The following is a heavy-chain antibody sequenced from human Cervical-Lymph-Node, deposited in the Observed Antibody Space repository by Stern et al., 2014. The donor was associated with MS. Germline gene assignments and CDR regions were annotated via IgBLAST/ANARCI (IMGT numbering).Heavy chain of an antibody. V-gene: IGHV3-9*01. D-gene: IGHD3-3*01. CDR1: GFTFAGYA. J-gene: IGHJ4*02. Sequence: EVQLVESGGDLVQPGRSLRLSCAASGFTFAGYAMHWVRQAPGKGLEWVSGITWNSVSVGYADYVKGRFTSARDNAKTSLYLQMNSLRGDDTALYYCAKGSGGSVYYPVALDYWGQGTLVTVSS. CDR3: AKGSGGSVYYPVALDY. CDR2: ITWNSVSV.